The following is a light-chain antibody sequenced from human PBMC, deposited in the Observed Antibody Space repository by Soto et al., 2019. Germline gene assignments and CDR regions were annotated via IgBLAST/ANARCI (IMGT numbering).Light chain of an antibody. CDR3: QQSYSSPRT. V-gene: IGKV1-39*01. CDR1: QSISNY. CDR2: TAS. J-gene: IGKJ1*01. Sequence: DIQMTQSPSSLSASVGDRVTITCRASQSISNYLNWYQQKPGRAPKLLIYTASNLQSGVPSRFSGSGSGTDFTLNISSLQPEDFATYYCQQSYSSPRTFGQGTKVEI.